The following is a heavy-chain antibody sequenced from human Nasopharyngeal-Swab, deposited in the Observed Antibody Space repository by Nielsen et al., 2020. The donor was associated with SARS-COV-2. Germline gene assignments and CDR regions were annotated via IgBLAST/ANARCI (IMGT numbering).Heavy chain of an antibody. Sequence: GESLKISCAASGFTFSSYWMSWVRQAPGKGPEWVANIKQDGSEKYYVDSVKGRFTISRDNAKNSLYLQMNSLRAEDTAVYYCARDGRTGDLVDYWGQGTLVTVSS. V-gene: IGHV3-7*01. CDR2: IKQDGSEK. D-gene: IGHD7-27*01. CDR3: ARDGRTGDLVDY. J-gene: IGHJ4*02. CDR1: GFTFSSYW.